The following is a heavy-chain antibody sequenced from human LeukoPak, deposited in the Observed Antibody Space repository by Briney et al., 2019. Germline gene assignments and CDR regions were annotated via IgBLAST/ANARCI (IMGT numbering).Heavy chain of an antibody. CDR3: ARDRSGVIRGADYYYYMDV. V-gene: IGHV4-4*07. CDR1: GGSISSYY. J-gene: IGHJ6*03. D-gene: IGHD1-26*01. Sequence: SGTLSLTCTVSGGSISSYYWSWIRQPAGKGLEWIGRIYTSGSTNYNPSLKSRVTMSVDTSKNQFSLKLSSVTAADTAVYYCARDRSGVIRGADYYYYMDVWGKGTTVTISS. CDR2: IYTSGST.